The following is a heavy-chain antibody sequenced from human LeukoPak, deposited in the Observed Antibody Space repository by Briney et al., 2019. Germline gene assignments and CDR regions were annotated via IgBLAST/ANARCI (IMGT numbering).Heavy chain of an antibody. CDR3: ARGITLLNAFDY. D-gene: IGHD1-20*01. CDR2: MNPNSGNT. J-gene: IGHJ4*02. V-gene: IGHV1-8*01. CDR1: GYTFTSYD. Sequence: ASVKVSCKASGYTFTSYDINWVRQATGQGLEWMGWMNPNSGNTGYAQKFQGRVTMTRNTSISTAYTELSSLRSEDTAVYYCARGITLLNAFDYWGQGTLVTVSS.